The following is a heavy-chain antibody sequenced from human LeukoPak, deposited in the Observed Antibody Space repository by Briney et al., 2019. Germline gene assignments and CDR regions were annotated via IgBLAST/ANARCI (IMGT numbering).Heavy chain of an antibody. Sequence: PGGSLRLSCAASGFTFSSYEMNWVRQAPGKGLEWVSYISSSGSTLYYADSAKGRFTISRDNARNSLYLQMNSLRAEDTSVYYCARGTSGSYQMGGQGTLVTVSS. D-gene: IGHD1-26*01. CDR1: GFTFSSYE. J-gene: IGHJ4*02. CDR3: ARGTSGSYQM. V-gene: IGHV3-48*03. CDR2: ISSSGSTL.